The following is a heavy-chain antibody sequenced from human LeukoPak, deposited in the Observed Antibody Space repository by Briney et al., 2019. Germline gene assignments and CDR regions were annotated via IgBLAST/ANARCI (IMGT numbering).Heavy chain of an antibody. J-gene: IGHJ4*02. CDR2: INHSGST. CDR3: ARVRRRYSSSIVGFDY. Sequence: SETLSLTCAVYGGSFSGYYWSWIRQPPGKGLEWIGEINHSGSTNYNPSLKSRVTMSVDTSKNQFSLKLSSVTAADTAVYYCARVRRRYSSSIVGFDYWGQGTLVTVSS. D-gene: IGHD6-6*01. V-gene: IGHV4-34*01. CDR1: GGSFSGYY.